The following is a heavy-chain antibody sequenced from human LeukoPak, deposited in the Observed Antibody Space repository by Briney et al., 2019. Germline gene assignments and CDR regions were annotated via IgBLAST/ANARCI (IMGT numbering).Heavy chain of an antibody. V-gene: IGHV1-8*02. CDR3: ARELGGMVAAHDAFDI. CDR2: MNPNSGNT. CDR1: GYTFTSYD. J-gene: IGHJ3*02. D-gene: IGHD2-15*01. Sequence: ASVKVSCKASGYTFTSYDINWVRQATGQGLEWMGWMNPNSGNTGYAQKFQGRVTMTRDMSTSTVYMELSSLRSEDTAVYYCARELGGMVAAHDAFDIWGQGTMVTVSS.